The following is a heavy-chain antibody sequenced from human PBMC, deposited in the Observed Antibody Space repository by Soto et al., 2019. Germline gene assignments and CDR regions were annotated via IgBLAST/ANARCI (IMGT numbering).Heavy chain of an antibody. CDR2: INAGSGNT. CDR1: GYAFNAYT. CDR3: ARDTETLGPRANDALDI. Sequence: QVQLVQSGAEMKKPGASVKVSCKATGYAFNAYTMNWVSQAPGQSLEWMGWINAGSGNTKYSQNFQGRVSITRDTSAISVYMELTGLTSEDTAVSYCARDTETLGPRANDALDIWGQGTMVTVSS. J-gene: IGHJ3*02. V-gene: IGHV1-3*01. D-gene: IGHD3-3*02.